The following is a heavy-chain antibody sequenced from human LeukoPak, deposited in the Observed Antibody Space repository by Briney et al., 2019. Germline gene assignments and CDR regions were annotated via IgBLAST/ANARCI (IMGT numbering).Heavy chain of an antibody. Sequence: AGGSLRLSCAASGFTVSSNCMSWVRQAPGKRLEWVSVIYSGGSTYYADSVKGRFTISRDNSKNTLYLQMNSLRAEDTAVYYCAREVWRYDSSGSDAFDIWGQGTMVTVSS. CDR3: AREVWRYDSSGSDAFDI. V-gene: IGHV3-53*01. J-gene: IGHJ3*02. CDR2: IYSGGST. D-gene: IGHD3-22*01. CDR1: GFTVSSNC.